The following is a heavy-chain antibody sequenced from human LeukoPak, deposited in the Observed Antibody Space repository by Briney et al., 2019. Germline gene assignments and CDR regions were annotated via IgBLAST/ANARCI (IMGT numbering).Heavy chain of an antibody. V-gene: IGHV1-18*01. CDR1: GYTSTNYG. D-gene: IGHD1-26*01. J-gene: IGHJ6*02. CDR2: IGGCNGKT. Sequence: ASVKVSCKASGYTSTNYGISWVRQAPGQGLEWMGWIGGCNGKTKYVEKLQGRATMTTDTSTSTAYMELRSLRSDDTAVYYCARDRWSGATGDYHYYYGMDVWGQGTTVIVSS. CDR3: ARDRWSGATGDYHYYYGMDV.